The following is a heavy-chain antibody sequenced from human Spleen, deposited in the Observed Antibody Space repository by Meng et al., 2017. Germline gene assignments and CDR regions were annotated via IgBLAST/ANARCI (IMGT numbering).Heavy chain of an antibody. Sequence: GESLKISCAASGFTFNSYGIHWVRQAPGKGLERVSYISSSGSSTYYADSVKGRFTISRDNAKNSLYLQMHSLRAEDTAVYYCARDGGGSIAVAKGLYTALDYWGQGTLVTVSS. CDR3: ARDGGGSIAVAKGLYTALDY. V-gene: IGHV3-48*04. D-gene: IGHD6-19*01. J-gene: IGHJ4*02. CDR2: ISSSGSST. CDR1: GFTFNSYG.